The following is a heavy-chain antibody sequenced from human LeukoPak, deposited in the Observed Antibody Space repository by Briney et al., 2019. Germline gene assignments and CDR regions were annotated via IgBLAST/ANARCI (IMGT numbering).Heavy chain of an antibody. Sequence: PGGSLRLSCAASGFIFSSYNMNWVRQAPGKGLEWVSSISSSSNYIYYADSVRGRFTISRDNAKNSLSLQMNSLGAEDTAVYYCAKPRDPGATRRFAFDIWGQGTMVTVSS. CDR1: GFIFSSYN. V-gene: IGHV3-21*01. CDR3: AKPRDPGATRRFAFDI. CDR2: ISSSSNYI. D-gene: IGHD1-26*01. J-gene: IGHJ3*02.